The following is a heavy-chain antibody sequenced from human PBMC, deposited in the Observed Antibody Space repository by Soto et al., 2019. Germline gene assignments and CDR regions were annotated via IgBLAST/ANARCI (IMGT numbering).Heavy chain of an antibody. D-gene: IGHD3-16*01. CDR2: IHYSGNT. V-gene: IGHV4-39*01. CDR1: GDSISSSTYY. J-gene: IGHJ4*02. CDR3: ARLPGGRGDY. Sequence: QLQLQESGPGLVKPSETLSLTCTVSGDSISSSTYYWGWIRQPPGERLEWIGSIHYSGNTNYNPSLKRRVTISVDTSKNQFSLTLRSVTAADMAVYYCARLPGGRGDYWGQGSLVTVSS.